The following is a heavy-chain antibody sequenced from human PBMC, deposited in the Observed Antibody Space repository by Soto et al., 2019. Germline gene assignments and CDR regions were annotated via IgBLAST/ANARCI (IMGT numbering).Heavy chain of an antibody. CDR3: ARLAGIAARPRPYRYYYYYYGMDA. V-gene: IGHV5-10-1*01. CDR2: IDPSDSYT. Sequence: GESLKISCKGSGYSFTSYWISWVRQMPGKGLEWMGRIDPSDSYTNYSPSFQGHVTISADKSISTAYLQWSSLKASDTAMYYCARLAGIAARPRPYRYYYYYYGMDAWGQGTTVTVSS. D-gene: IGHD6-6*01. J-gene: IGHJ6*02. CDR1: GYSFTSYW.